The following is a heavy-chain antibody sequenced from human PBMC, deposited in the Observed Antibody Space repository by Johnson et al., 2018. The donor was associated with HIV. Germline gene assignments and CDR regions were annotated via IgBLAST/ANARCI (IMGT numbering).Heavy chain of an antibody. CDR2: ISGSGGST. D-gene: IGHD3-16*01. Sequence: EVQLVESGGGLVKPGGSLRLSCAASGFTFSDYYMSWVRQAPGKGLEWVSAISGSGGSTYYADSVKGRFTISRNNSKNTLYLQMGSLRTEDRAVYYCARGGKLEAFDIWGQGTMVTVSS. CDR1: GFTFSDYY. J-gene: IGHJ3*02. CDR3: ARGGKLEAFDI. V-gene: IGHV3-23*04.